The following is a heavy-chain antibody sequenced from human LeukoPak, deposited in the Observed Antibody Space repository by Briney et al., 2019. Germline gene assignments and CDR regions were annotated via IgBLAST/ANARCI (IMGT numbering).Heavy chain of an antibody. V-gene: IGHV3-7*01. D-gene: IGHD2-15*01. CDR3: ARGPPPLYWSSPYGWFDP. CDR2: IKQGASEK. J-gene: IGHJ5*02. CDR1: GFTFSNYW. Sequence: GGSLRLACTASGFTFSNYWMSWVRQAPGKGLEWLANIKQGASEKYYVDSVKGRFTISRDNAKNSLYLQMNSLRVEDTAVYYCARGPPPLYWSSPYGWFDPWGQGTLVTVSS.